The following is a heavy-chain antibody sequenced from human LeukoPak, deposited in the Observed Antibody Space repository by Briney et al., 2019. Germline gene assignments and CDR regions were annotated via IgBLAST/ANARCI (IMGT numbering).Heavy chain of an antibody. D-gene: IGHD2-15*01. CDR2: IYHSGST. CDR3: ARVRIVVVVAATPDAFDV. V-gene: IGHV4-30-2*01. Sequence: SQTLSLTCAVSGGSISSGGYSWSWIRQPPGKGLEWIGYIYHSGSTYYNPSLKSRVTISVDRSKNQFSLKLSSVTAADTAVYYCARVRIVVVVAATPDAFDVWGQGTMVTVSS. CDR1: GGSISSGGYS. J-gene: IGHJ3*01.